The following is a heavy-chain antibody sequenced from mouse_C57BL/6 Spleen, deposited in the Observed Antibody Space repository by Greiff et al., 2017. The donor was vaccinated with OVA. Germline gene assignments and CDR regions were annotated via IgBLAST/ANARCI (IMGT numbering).Heavy chain of an antibody. CDR1: GYAFSSSW. J-gene: IGHJ4*01. CDR3: AGLRYAMDY. V-gene: IGHV1-82*01. Sequence: LQESGPELVKPGASVKISCKASGYAFSSSWMNWVKQRPGKGLEWIGRIYPGDGDTNYNGKFKGKATLTADKSSSTAYMQLSSLTSEDSAVYFCAGLRYAMDYWGQGTSVTVSS. CDR2: IYPGDGDT. D-gene: IGHD2-4*01.